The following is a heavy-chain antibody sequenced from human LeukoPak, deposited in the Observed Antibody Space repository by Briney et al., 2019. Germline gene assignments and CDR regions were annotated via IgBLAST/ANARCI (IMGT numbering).Heavy chain of an antibody. J-gene: IGHJ5*02. Sequence: GGSLRLSCAASGFTFSSYWMSWVRQAPGKGLEWVANIKQDGSEKYYVDSVKGRFTISKDNAKNSLYLQMSSLRAEDTAVYHCARDPTPFDPWGQGTLVTVSS. CDR3: ARDPTPFDP. CDR2: IKQDGSEK. V-gene: IGHV3-7*01. CDR1: GFTFSSYW. D-gene: IGHD2-15*01.